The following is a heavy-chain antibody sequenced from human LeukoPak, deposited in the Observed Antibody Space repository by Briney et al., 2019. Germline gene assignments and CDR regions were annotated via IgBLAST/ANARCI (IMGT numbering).Heavy chain of an antibody. CDR2: INPDSGGT. V-gene: IGHV1-2*04. J-gene: IGHJ4*02. D-gene: IGHD3-22*01. CDR1: GYTFTGHY. CDR3: ARAPNYYDSSGSWTLFDY. Sequence: ASVKVSCKASGYTFTGHYMHWVRQAPGQGLEWMGWINPDSGGTNYAQKFQGWVTMTRDTSISTAYMELSRLRSDDTAVYYCARAPNYYDSSGSWTLFDYWGQGTLVTVSS.